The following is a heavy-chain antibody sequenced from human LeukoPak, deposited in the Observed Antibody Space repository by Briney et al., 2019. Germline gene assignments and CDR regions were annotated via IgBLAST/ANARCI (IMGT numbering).Heavy chain of an antibody. V-gene: IGHV3-23*01. J-gene: IGHJ4*02. Sequence: GGSLRLSCAASGFTFSSYGMSWVRQAPAKGLEWVSGISGSGGSTYYADSVKGRFTISRDNSKNTLYLQMNSLRAEDTAVYYCAKVSAWSGFDYWGQGTLVTVSS. CDR3: AKVSAWSGFDY. D-gene: IGHD2-15*01. CDR2: ISGSGGST. CDR1: GFTFSSYG.